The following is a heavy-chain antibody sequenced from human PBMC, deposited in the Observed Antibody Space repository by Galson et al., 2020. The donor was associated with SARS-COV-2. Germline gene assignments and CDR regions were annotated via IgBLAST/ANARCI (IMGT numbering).Heavy chain of an antibody. D-gene: IGHD1-7*01. V-gene: IGHV3-21*01. Sequence: NSGGSLRLSCAASGFTFSSYNMNWVRQAPGKGLEWVSSISSRGSYIYHADSVKGRFTISRDNAKNSMYLQMNSLRAEDTAVYYCARDMNSPNPTDYYYYYGMDVWGQGTTVTVSS. CDR2: ISSRGSYI. J-gene: IGHJ6*02. CDR1: GFTFSSYN. CDR3: ARDMNSPNPTDYYYYYGMDV.